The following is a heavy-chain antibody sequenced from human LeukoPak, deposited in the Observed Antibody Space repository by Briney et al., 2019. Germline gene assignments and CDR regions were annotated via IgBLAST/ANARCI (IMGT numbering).Heavy chain of an antibody. D-gene: IGHD3-22*01. J-gene: IGHJ4*02. V-gene: IGHV4-4*07. CDR2: IYTSGST. Sequence: SETLSLTCTVSGGSITSYFWSWIRQPAGKGLEWIGRIYTSGSTNYNPSLKSRVTMSVDTSKNQFSLKLSSVTAADTAVYYCARDRLFGSGHRYFDYWGQGTLATVSS. CDR1: GGSITSYF. CDR3: ARDRLFGSGHRYFDY.